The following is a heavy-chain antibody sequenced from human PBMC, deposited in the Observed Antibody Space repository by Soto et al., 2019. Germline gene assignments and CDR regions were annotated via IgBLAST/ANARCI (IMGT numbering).Heavy chain of an antibody. D-gene: IGHD3-10*01. Sequence: ASVKVSCKASGYTFTGYYMHWVRQAPGQGLEWMGWINPNSGGTNYAQKFQGWVTMTRDTSISTAYMELSRLRSDDTAVYYCARGRDYGSGSYNDYWGQGTLVTVSS. CDR3: ARGRDYGSGSYNDY. J-gene: IGHJ4*02. CDR2: INPNSGGT. CDR1: GYTFTGYY. V-gene: IGHV1-2*04.